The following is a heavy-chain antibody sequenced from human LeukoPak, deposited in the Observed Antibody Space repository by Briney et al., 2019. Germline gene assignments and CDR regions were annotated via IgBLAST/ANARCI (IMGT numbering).Heavy chain of an antibody. Sequence: GGSLRLSCAASGFTFNTYSMSWVRQAPGKGLEWVSIISRTSESIFYADSVKGRFTISRDNAKNSLYLQMNSLRAEDTAVYYCARDRLVFAPWGQGTLVTVSS. CDR3: ARDRLVFAP. CDR1: GFTFNTYS. V-gene: IGHV3-21*01. CDR2: ISRTSESI. J-gene: IGHJ5*02.